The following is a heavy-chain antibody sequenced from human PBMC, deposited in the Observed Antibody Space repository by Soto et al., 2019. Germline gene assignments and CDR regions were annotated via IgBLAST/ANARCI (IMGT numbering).Heavy chain of an antibody. Sequence: SETLSLTCTVSGGSISSYYWSWIRQPPGKGLEWIGYIYYSGSTNYNPSLKSRVTISVDTSKNQFSLKLSSVTAADTAVYYCARDGYSSYYYYYGMAVWGQGTTVTVSS. CDR1: GGSISSYY. J-gene: IGHJ6*02. D-gene: IGHD5-18*01. CDR3: ARDGYSSYYYYYGMAV. V-gene: IGHV4-59*12. CDR2: IYYSGST.